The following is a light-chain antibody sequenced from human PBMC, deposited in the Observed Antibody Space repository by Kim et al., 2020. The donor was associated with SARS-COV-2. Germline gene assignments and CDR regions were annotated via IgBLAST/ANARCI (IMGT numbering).Light chain of an antibody. CDR1: QSVSSNY. V-gene: IGKV3-20*01. CDR3: QQYGSSPRT. Sequence: SPGERATLSCRASQSVSSNYLAWYQQKPGQAPRIVIYEASNRPTGIPDRFSGSGSGTDLSLTISRLEPEDFAVYYCQQYGSSPRTFGQGTKVDIK. CDR2: EAS. J-gene: IGKJ1*01.